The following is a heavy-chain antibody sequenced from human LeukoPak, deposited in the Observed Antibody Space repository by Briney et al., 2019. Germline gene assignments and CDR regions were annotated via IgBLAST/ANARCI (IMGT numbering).Heavy chain of an antibody. V-gene: IGHV4-59*01. CDR1: GGSISSYY. CDR3: ARRVTMVSDWFDP. CDR2: IYYSGST. D-gene: IGHD3-10*01. Sequence: SETLSLTCTVSGGSISSYYWSWIRQPPGKGLEWIEYIYYSGSTNYNPSLKSRVTISVDTSKNQFSLKLSSVTAAETAVYYCARRVTMVSDWFDPWGQGTLVTVSS. J-gene: IGHJ5*02.